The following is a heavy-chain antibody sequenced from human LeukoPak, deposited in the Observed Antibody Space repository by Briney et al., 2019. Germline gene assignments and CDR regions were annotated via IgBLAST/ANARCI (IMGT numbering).Heavy chain of an antibody. J-gene: IGHJ6*02. CDR1: GYTFTGYY. Sequence: ASVKVSCKASGYTFTGYYMHWVRQAPGQGLEWMGWINPNSGGTNYAQKFQGRVTMTRDTSISTAYMELSGLKASDTAMYYCARRSGSLDHYYYGMDVWGQGTTVTVSS. CDR3: ARRSGSLDHYYYGMDV. CDR2: INPNSGGT. D-gene: IGHD1-26*01. V-gene: IGHV1-2*02.